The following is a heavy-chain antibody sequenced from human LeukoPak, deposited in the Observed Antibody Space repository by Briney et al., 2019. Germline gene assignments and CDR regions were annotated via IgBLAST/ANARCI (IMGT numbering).Heavy chain of an antibody. Sequence: ASVKVSCKASGGAFISYAISWVRQAPGQGLEWMGGIIPILGTANYAQKFQGRVTITADESTSTAYMELSSLRSEDTAVYYCARGYSGYDEAAFDYWGQGTLVTVSS. CDR1: GGAFISYA. J-gene: IGHJ4*02. CDR2: IIPILGTA. V-gene: IGHV1-69*13. CDR3: ARGYSGYDEAAFDY. D-gene: IGHD5-12*01.